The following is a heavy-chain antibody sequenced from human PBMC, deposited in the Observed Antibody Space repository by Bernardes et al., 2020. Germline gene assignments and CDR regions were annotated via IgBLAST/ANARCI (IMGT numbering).Heavy chain of an antibody. J-gene: IGHJ6*03. CDR1: GYTFTSYA. CDR3: ARDGGDSSGYYVWYYYYYMDV. V-gene: IGHV7-4-1*02. Sequence: ASLKVSCKASGYTFTSYAMNWVRQAPGQGLEWMGWITTNTGNPTYAQGFTGRFVFSLDTSVSTAYLQISSLKAEDTAVYYCARDGGDSSGYYVWYYYYYMDVCGKGTTVTVSS. CDR2: ITTNTGNP. D-gene: IGHD3-22*01.